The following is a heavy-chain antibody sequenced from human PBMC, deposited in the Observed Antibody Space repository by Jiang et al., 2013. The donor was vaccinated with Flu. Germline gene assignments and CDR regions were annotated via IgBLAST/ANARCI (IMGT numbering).Heavy chain of an antibody. J-gene: IGHJ5*01. V-gene: IGHV4-38-2*02. CDR2: ILQTGNT. CDR1: NFSIKSDYY. Sequence: GSGLVKPSETLSLTCTVSNFSIKSDYYWSWIRQTPGKGPEWIGSILQTGNTYYNPSLRSRFAMSVDTSKNQFSLIVNSVTAADTAIYHCARVGRSGGSLTNWFDSWGPGTLVTVSS. D-gene: IGHD2-15*01. CDR3: ARVGRSGGSLTNWFDS.